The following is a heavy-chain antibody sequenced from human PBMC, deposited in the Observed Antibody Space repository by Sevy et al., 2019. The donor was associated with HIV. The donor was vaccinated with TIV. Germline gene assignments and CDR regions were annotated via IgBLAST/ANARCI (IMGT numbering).Heavy chain of an antibody. CDR2: IYYSGST. CDR1: GGSISSYY. V-gene: IGHV4-59*13. Sequence: SETLSLTCTVSGGSISSYYWSWIRQPPGKGLEWIGYIYYSGSTNYNPSLKSRVTISVDTSKNQFSLKLSSVTAADTAVYYCARGRSGRAFDYWGQGTLVTVSS. CDR3: ARGRSGRAFDY. J-gene: IGHJ4*02. D-gene: IGHD6-19*01.